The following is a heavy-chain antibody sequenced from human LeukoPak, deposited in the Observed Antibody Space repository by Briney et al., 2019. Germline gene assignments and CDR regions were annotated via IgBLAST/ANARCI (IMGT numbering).Heavy chain of an antibody. Sequence: PSETLSLTCAVYGGSFSGYYWSWIRQPPGKGLEWIGEINHSGSTNYNPSLKSRVTISVDTSKNQFSLKLSSVTAADTAVYYCARSARRRGAARPAFDIWGQGTMVTVSS. J-gene: IGHJ3*02. CDR1: GGSFSGYY. D-gene: IGHD6-6*01. CDR2: INHSGST. V-gene: IGHV4-34*01. CDR3: ARSARRRGAARPAFDI.